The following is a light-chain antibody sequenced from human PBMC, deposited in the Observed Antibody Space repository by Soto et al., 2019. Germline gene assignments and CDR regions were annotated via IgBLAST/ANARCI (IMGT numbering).Light chain of an antibody. J-gene: IGKJ5*01. V-gene: IGKV1-33*01. CDR3: QQYENLPT. CDR2: DAS. CDR1: QNINNY. Sequence: DIQMTHSPSSLSASGGYRVTITFQSSQNINNYLNWYQQKPGRAPKLLIYDASNLEAGVPSRFRGSGSGTDFTFTISRLQPEDIATYYCQQYENLPTFGQGTRVEIK.